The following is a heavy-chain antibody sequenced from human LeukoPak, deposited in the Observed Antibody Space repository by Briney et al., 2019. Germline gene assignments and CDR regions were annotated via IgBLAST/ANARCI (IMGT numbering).Heavy chain of an antibody. Sequence: GGSLRLSCAASGFTFDDYAMHWVRQAPGKGLEWVSGISWNSGSIGYADSVKGRFTISRDNAKSSVYLQMNSLRAEDTAVYYCARARRYYDSSGYYNYWGQGTLVTVSS. J-gene: IGHJ4*02. CDR3: ARARRYYDSSGYYNY. D-gene: IGHD3-22*01. V-gene: IGHV3-9*01. CDR1: GFTFDDYA. CDR2: ISWNSGSI.